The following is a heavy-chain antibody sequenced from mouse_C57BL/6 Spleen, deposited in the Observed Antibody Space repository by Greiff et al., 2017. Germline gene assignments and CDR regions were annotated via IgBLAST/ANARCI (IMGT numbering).Heavy chain of an antibody. CDR1: GFTFSDYG. J-gene: IGHJ4*01. D-gene: IGHD2-3*01. CDR2: ISSGSSTI. Sequence: DVKLQESGGGLVKPGGSLKLSCAASGFTFSDYGMHWVRQAPEKGLEWVAYISSGSSTIYYADTVKGRFTISRDNAKNTLFLQMTSLRSEDTAMYYCARIDGYYVGAMDYWGQGTSVTVSS. CDR3: ARIDGYYVGAMDY. V-gene: IGHV5-17*01.